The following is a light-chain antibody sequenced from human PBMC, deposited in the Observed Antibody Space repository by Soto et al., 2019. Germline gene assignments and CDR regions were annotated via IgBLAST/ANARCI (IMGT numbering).Light chain of an antibody. Sequence: QSVLTQPASVSGSPGQPITISCAGTGSDVGGYRYVSWYQQHPGKAPKLIIYEVSNRPSGVSVRFSGSKSGNTASLTISGLLTEDEAVYYCSSYTSSVTYVFGTGTKVTVL. J-gene: IGLJ1*01. CDR2: EVS. CDR3: SSYTSSVTYV. V-gene: IGLV2-14*03. CDR1: GSDVGGYRY.